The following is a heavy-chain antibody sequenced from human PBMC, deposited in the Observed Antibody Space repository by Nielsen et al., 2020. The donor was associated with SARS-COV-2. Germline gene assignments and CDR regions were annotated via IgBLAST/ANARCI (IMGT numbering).Heavy chain of an antibody. CDR3: AKRSGYTSGWYGDY. D-gene: IGHD6-19*01. CDR2: ISAST. V-gene: IGHV3-23*01. J-gene: IGHJ4*02. CDR1: GFTISTYA. Sequence: GESLKISCVVSGFTISTYAMSWVPQAPGKGLEWVSAISASTYYADSVKGRFTISRDNSKNTLYLQMNSLRAEDTAVYYCAKRSGYTSGWYGDYWGQGTLVTVSS.